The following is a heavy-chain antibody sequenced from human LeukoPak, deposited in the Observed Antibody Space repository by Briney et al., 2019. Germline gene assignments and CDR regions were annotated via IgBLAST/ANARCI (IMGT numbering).Heavy chain of an antibody. CDR3: AKGVRSGYDRLDY. V-gene: IGHV3-30*18. CDR2: ISYDGLNK. Sequence: GGSLRLSCAASGFIFSNYGIHWVRQAPGKGLEWVAVISYDGLNKNYADSVKGRFTTSRDNSRNTLSLQMNSLRVEDTAIYYCAKGVRSGYDRLDYWGQGALVTVSS. CDR1: GFIFSNYG. J-gene: IGHJ4*02. D-gene: IGHD5-12*01.